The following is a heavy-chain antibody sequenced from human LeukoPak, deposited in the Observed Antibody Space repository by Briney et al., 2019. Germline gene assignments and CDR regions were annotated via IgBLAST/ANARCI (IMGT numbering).Heavy chain of an antibody. V-gene: IGHV3-64D*06. J-gene: IGHJ4*02. Sequence: PGGSLRLSCSASGFTFSRYAMHWVRQAPGKGLEYVSAISSNGVSTYYADSVKGRFTISRDNSRNTLHLQMSSLRVEDTAVYYCVKDSSSGSYFDYWGQGTLVTVSS. CDR2: ISSNGVST. CDR3: VKDSSSGSYFDY. CDR1: GFTFSRYA. D-gene: IGHD3-10*01.